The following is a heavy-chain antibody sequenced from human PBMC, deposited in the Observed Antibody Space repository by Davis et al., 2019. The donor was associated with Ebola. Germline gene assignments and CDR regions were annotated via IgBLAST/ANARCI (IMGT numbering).Heavy chain of an antibody. Sequence: GESLKISCAASGFIFSSYVMSWVRQAPGKGLEWVSSITGSGGSTDYADSVKGRFTISRDNSKNTLYLHMSSLRAEDTAVYYCAKDHLVAAMTVMAVDYWGQGTLVTVSS. V-gene: IGHV3-23*01. CDR3: AKDHLVAAMTVMAVDY. CDR2: ITGSGGST. D-gene: IGHD3-22*01. J-gene: IGHJ4*02. CDR1: GFIFSSYV.